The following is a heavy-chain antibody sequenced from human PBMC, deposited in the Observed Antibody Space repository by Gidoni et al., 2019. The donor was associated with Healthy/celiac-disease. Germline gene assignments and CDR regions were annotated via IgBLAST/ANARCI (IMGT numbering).Heavy chain of an antibody. J-gene: IGHJ4*02. Sequence: EVQLLESGGGLVQPGGSLRLSCAASGFTFSSYAMSWVRQAPGKGLEWVSAISGSGGSTYYADSVKGRFTISRDNSKNTLYLQMNSLRAEDTAVYYCAKFNLPRKGAAAGMDLDYWGQGTLVTVSS. CDR1: GFTFSSYA. CDR3: AKFNLPRKGAAAGMDLDY. D-gene: IGHD6-13*01. V-gene: IGHV3-23*01. CDR2: ISGSGGST.